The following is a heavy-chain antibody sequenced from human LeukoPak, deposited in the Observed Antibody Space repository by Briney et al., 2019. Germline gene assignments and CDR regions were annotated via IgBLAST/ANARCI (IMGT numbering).Heavy chain of an antibody. V-gene: IGHV3-53*01. CDR2: IYSGGST. Sequence: GGSLRLSCAASGLTVSSNYMSWVRQAPGKGLEWVSVIYSGGSTYYADSVKGRFTISRDYSNNTLYLQMNSLRADDTAVYYCAKVASADAQARLNYWGQGTLVTVSS. J-gene: IGHJ4*02. CDR3: AKVASADAQARLNY. CDR1: GLTVSSNY. D-gene: IGHD6-19*01.